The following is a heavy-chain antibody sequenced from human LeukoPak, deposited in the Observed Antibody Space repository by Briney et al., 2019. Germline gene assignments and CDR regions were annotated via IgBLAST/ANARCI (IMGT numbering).Heavy chain of an antibody. CDR1: GFTFDDYA. J-gene: IGHJ2*01. CDR3: ARASLFVGWGTRGWYFDL. D-gene: IGHD2-8*02. CDR2: ISWNSGSI. V-gene: IGHV3-9*01. Sequence: GGSLRLSCAASGFTFDDYAMHWVRHAPGKGLEWVSGISWNSGSIGYADSVKGRFTISRDNSKNTLYLQMNSLRAEDTAVYYCARASLFVGWGTRGWYFDLWGRGTLVTVSS.